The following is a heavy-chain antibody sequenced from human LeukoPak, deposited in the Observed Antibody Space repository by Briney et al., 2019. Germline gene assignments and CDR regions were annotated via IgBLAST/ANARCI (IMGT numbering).Heavy chain of an antibody. CDR2: MNPNSGNT. Sequence: ASVKVSCKAFGYSFTNYDINWVRQATGQGLEWMGWMNPNSGNTGYAQKFQGRVTMTRNTSISTAYMELSSLRSEDSAVCYCARAGRSSSFFNYHYYYMDVWGKGTTVTVSS. CDR3: ARAGRSSSFFNYHYYYMDV. D-gene: IGHD6-6*01. CDR1: GYSFTNYD. V-gene: IGHV1-8*01. J-gene: IGHJ6*03.